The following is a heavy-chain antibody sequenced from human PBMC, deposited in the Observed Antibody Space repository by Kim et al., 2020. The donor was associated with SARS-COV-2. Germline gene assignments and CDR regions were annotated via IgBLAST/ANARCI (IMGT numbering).Heavy chain of an antibody. CDR3: AKDNFHPVAGTPSNYYYYYGMDV. V-gene: IGHV3-9*01. J-gene: IGHJ6*02. Sequence: GGSLRLSCAASGFTFDDYAMHWVRQAPGKGLEWVSGISWNSGSIGYADSVKGRFTISRDNAKNSLYLQMNSLRAEDTALYYCAKDNFHPVAGTPSNYYYYYGMDVWGQGTTVTVSS. CDR2: ISWNSGSI. CDR1: GFTFDDYA. D-gene: IGHD6-19*01.